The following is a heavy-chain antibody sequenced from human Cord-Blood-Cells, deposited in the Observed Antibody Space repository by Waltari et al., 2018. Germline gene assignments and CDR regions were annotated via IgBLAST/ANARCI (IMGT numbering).Heavy chain of an antibody. CDR1: GGSISSSSYY. V-gene: IGHV4-39*01. Sequence: QLQLQESGPGLVKPSETLSLTCTVSGGSISSSSYYWGWIRQPPGKGLEWSGSIYYSGSTYYNPSLKSRVTISVDTSKNQFSLKLSSVTAADTAVYYCARLPWGDGYEGYWGQGTLVTVSS. CDR3: ARLPWGDGYEGY. D-gene: IGHD5-12*01. CDR2: IYYSGST. J-gene: IGHJ4*02.